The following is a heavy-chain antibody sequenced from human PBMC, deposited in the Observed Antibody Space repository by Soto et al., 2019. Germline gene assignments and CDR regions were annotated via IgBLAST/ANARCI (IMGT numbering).Heavy chain of an antibody. CDR3: ARHGFPPVRFLEWLLSGWFDP. CDR2: IYYSGST. J-gene: IGHJ5*02. CDR1: GGSISSSSYY. Sequence: QLQLQESGPGLVKPSETLSLTCTVSGGSISSSSYYWGWIRQPPGKGLEWIGSIYYSGSTYYNPSLKSRVTISVDTSKNQFSLKLSSVTAADTAVYYCARHGFPPVRFLEWLLSGWFDPWGQGTLGTVSS. D-gene: IGHD3-3*01. V-gene: IGHV4-39*01.